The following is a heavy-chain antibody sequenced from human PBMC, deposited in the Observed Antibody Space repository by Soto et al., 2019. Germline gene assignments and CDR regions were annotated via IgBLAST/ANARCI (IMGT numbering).Heavy chain of an antibody. D-gene: IGHD2-15*01. J-gene: IGHJ6*02. V-gene: IGHV1-3*01. CDR1: GYTFTSYA. CDR3: ARRISNYYGMDV. Sequence: ASVKVSCKASGYTFTSYAMHWVRQAPGQRLEWMGWINAGNGNTKYSQKFQGRVTITRDTSASTAYMELSSLRSEDTAVYYCARRISNYYGMDVWGQGTTVTVSS. CDR2: INAGNGNT.